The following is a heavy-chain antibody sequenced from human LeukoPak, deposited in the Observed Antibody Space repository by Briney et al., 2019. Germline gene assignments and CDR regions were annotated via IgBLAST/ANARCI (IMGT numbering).Heavy chain of an antibody. CDR3: ARDPPRVAVAGRFGY. V-gene: IGHV7-4-1*02. CDR2: INTNTGNP. D-gene: IGHD6-19*01. CDR1: GYTFTTYA. Sequence: ASVKVSCKASGYTFTTYAMNWVRQAPGQGLEWMGWINTNTGNPTYAQGFTGRFVFSLDTSVSTAYLQISSLKAEDTAVYYCARDPPRVAVAGRFGYWGQGTLVTVPS. J-gene: IGHJ4*02.